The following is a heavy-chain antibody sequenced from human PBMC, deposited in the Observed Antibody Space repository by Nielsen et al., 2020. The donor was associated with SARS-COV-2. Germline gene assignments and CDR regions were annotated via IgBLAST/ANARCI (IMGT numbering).Heavy chain of an antibody. CDR3: AKDRAVFMIYFTRGGPDY. CDR1: GFIFGNYW. J-gene: IGHJ4*02. D-gene: IGHD3/OR15-3a*01. Sequence: GGSLRLSCEVSGFIFGNYWMSWVRQAPGKGLEWVANINEDGSDRSYVDSVRGRFTISRDNAKNSLYLQMNSLRPEDTATYYCAKDRAVFMIYFTRGGPDYWGQGTLVTVSS. CDR2: INEDGSDR. V-gene: IGHV3-7*04.